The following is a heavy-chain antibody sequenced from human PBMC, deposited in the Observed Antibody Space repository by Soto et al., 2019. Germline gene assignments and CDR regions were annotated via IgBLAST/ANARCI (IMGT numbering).Heavy chain of an antibody. CDR3: AKAVGRYGNFDY. CDR1: GFTFDDYA. Sequence: EVQLVESGGGLVQPGRSLRLSCAASGFTFDDYAMHWVRQPPGKGLEWVSGISWNSGSIGYADSVKGRFTISRDNAKNSLYLHMNSLRAEDTALYYCAKAVGRYGNFDYWGQGTLVTVSS. V-gene: IGHV3-9*01. J-gene: IGHJ4*02. CDR2: ISWNSGSI. D-gene: IGHD5-18*01.